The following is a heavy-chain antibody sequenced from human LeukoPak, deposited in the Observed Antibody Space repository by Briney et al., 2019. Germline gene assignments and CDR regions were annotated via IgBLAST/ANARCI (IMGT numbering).Heavy chain of an antibody. CDR1: GFTFSSYA. D-gene: IGHD3-9*01. CDR2: ISGSGGST. J-gene: IGHJ6*03. Sequence: GGSLRLSCAASGFTFSSYAMSWVRQAPGKGLEWVSAISGSGGSTYYADSVKGRFTISRDNSKNTLYLQMNSLRAEDTAVYYCAKVGVRYFDWLFDYYYYFMDVWGKGTTVTVSS. V-gene: IGHV3-23*01. CDR3: AKVGVRYFDWLFDYYYYFMDV.